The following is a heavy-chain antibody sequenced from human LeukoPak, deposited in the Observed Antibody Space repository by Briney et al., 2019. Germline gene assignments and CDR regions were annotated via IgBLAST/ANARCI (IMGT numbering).Heavy chain of an antibody. CDR2: IYYSGST. CDR1: GGSISSSSYY. J-gene: IGHJ4*02. V-gene: IGHV4-39*01. CDR3: ARQDDSSSWYFFDY. Sequence: SETLSLTCTVSGGSISSSSYYWGWIRQPPGKGLEWIGSIYYSGSTYYNPSPKSRVTISVDTSKNQFSLKLSSVTAADTAVYYCARQDDSSSWYFFDYWGQGTLVTVSS. D-gene: IGHD6-13*01.